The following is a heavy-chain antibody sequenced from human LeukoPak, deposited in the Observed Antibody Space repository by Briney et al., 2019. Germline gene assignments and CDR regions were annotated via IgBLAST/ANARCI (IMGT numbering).Heavy chain of an antibody. J-gene: IGHJ3*02. CDR3: ARGSGWAFDI. Sequence: GSLRLSCAASGFTFSSYSMNWVRQAPGKGLEWVSFISSSGTYIYYADSMKGRFTISRDNAKNSLYLQMNSLRAEDTAVYYCARGSGWAFDIWGQGTMVTVSS. D-gene: IGHD6-19*01. CDR1: GFTFSSYS. CDR2: ISSSGTYI. V-gene: IGHV3-21*01.